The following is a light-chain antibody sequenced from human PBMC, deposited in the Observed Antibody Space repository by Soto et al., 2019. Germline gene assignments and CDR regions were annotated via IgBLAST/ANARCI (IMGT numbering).Light chain of an antibody. CDR2: ENN. CDR1: SSNIGAGYE. V-gene: IGLV1-40*01. J-gene: IGLJ1*01. CDR3: QSYDSSLSGYV. Sequence: QSALTQPPSVSAAPGQRVTISRTGSSSNIGAGYEAHWYQQVPGTAPKLLIYENNNRPSGVPDRFSGSKSGTSASLAITGLQAEDEAEYYCQSYDSSLSGYVFGTGTKVTVL.